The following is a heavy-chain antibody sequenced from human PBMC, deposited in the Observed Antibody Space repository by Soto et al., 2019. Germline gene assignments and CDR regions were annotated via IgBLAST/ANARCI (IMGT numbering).Heavy chain of an antibody. Sequence: SETLSLTCTVSGGSMSSSSYYWGWIRQPPGKGLEWIGSIYYSGSTYYNPSLKSRVTISVDTSKNQFSLKLSSVTAADTAVYYCARQYGSLDVWGQGTTVTVSS. D-gene: IGHD4-17*01. J-gene: IGHJ6*02. CDR2: IYYSGST. CDR1: GGSMSSSSYY. CDR3: ARQYGSLDV. V-gene: IGHV4-39*01.